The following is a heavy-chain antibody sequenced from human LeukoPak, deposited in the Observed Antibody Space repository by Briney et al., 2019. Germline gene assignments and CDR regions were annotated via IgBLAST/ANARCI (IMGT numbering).Heavy chain of an antibody. J-gene: IGHJ5*02. D-gene: IGHD4-17*01. CDR1: GDSVSSNSAA. Sequence: SQTLSLTCAISGDSVSSNSAAWNWIRQSPSRGLEWLGRTYYRSKWYSDYAVSVKSPLTINPDTSKNQFSLKLSSVTAADTAMYYCARAWDDYGELHPWGQGALVTVSS. CDR3: ARAWDDYGELHP. CDR2: TYYRSKWYS. V-gene: IGHV6-1*01.